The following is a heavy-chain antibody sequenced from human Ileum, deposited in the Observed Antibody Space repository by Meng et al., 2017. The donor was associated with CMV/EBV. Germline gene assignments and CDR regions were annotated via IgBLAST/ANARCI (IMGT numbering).Heavy chain of an antibody. V-gene: IGHV3-23*03. Sequence: GESLKISCAASGFSFGTYWMTWVRQAPGKGLEWVSVIYSGDSSTYYADSVKGRFTISRDNSKNTLYLQMNSLRAEDTAVYYCAKDRGTYRDYGMDVWGQGTTVTVSS. CDR3: AKDRGTYRDYGMDV. CDR2: IYSGDSST. J-gene: IGHJ6*02. CDR1: GFSFGTYW. D-gene: IGHD1-26*01.